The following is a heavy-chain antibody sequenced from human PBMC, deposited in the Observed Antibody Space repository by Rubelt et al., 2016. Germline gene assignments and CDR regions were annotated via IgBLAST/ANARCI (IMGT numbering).Heavy chain of an antibody. CDR2: GGST. V-gene: IGHV3-23*01. Sequence: GGSTYYADSVRGRFTISRDNSRNTLYLQMNSLRAEDTAVYYCAKGHSNLDYWGQGTLVTVSS. D-gene: IGHD6-13*01. J-gene: IGHJ4*02. CDR3: AKGHSNLDY.